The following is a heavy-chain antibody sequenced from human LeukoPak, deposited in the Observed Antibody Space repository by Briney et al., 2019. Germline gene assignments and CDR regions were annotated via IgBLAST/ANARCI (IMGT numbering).Heavy chain of an antibody. J-gene: IGHJ4*02. CDR3: ATERPGYPMYFFDY. Sequence: PGGSLRLSGAASGFTFSSYGRHWVRQAPGKGLEWGAVISYDGSNKYYADSGKVRFTISRDNSKNTLYLHMNSPGDEDTAVYYCATERPGYPMYFFDYWGQGTLVTVSS. V-gene: IGHV3-30*03. D-gene: IGHD5-18*01. CDR1: GFTFSSYG. CDR2: ISYDGSNK.